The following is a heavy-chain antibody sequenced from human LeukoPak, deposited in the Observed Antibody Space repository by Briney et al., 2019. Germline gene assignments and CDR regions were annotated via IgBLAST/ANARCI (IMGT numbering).Heavy chain of an antibody. J-gene: IGHJ4*02. V-gene: IGHV1-2*04. CDR2: IHPNNGGT. CDR3: ARSQQLIRTFDS. Sequence: ASVKVSCKASGYTFTDFYMHWVRQAPGQGLEWMGWIHPNNGGTNFAQKFHGWVTISVDTSKNQFSLKLTSVTAADTAVYYCARSQQLIRTFDSWGQGTLVTVSS. D-gene: IGHD6-13*01. CDR1: GYTFTDFY.